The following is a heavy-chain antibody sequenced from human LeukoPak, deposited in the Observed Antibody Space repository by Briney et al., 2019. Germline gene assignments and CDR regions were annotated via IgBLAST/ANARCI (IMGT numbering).Heavy chain of an antibody. J-gene: IGHJ6*03. CDR2: IRYDGSNK. V-gene: IGHV3-30*02. CDR1: GFTFSSYG. D-gene: IGHD2-2*01. CDR3: ATAGSAAAPPDYYYYYMDV. Sequence: GGSLRLSCAASGFTFSSYGMHWVRQAPGKGLEWVAFIRYDGSNKYYADSVKGRFTISRDNSKNTLYLQMNSLRAEDTAVYYCATAGSAAAPPDYYYYYMDVWGKGTTVTVSS.